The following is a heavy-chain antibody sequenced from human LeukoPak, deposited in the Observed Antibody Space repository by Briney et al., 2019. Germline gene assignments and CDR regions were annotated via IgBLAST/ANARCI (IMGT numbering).Heavy chain of an antibody. D-gene: IGHD1-26*01. Sequence: GGSLRLSCAASGFTFSSYWMSWVRQAPGKGLEWVANIKQDGSEKYYVDSVKGRFTFSRDNAKNSLYLQMNSLRAEDTAVYYCARGGAVGATKVLDYWGQGTLVTVSS. CDR2: IKQDGSEK. V-gene: IGHV3-7*01. CDR1: GFTFSSYW. J-gene: IGHJ4*02. CDR3: ARGGAVGATKVLDY.